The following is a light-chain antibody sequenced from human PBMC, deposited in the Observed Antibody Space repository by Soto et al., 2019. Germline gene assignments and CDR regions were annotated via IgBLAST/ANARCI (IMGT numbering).Light chain of an antibody. J-gene: IGLJ1*01. CDR3: STYTGGNPSYV. CDR1: SSDVGGYDY. V-gene: IGLV2-8*01. CDR2: EVT. Sequence: QSALTQSPSASGSPGQSVTISCTGTSSDVGGYDYVSWYQQHPGKAPKLMIYEVTIRPSGVSDRFSGSKSGNTASLTVSGLQAEDEADYYCSTYTGGNPSYVFGTGTKVTAL.